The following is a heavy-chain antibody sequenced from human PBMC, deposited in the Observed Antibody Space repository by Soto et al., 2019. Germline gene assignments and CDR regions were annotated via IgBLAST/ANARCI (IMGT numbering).Heavy chain of an antibody. CDR3: ARYYGGGCYHLLLVFDS. J-gene: IGHJ5*01. Sequence: ASVKVSCKASGYTFASYYMHWVRQAPGQGLEWMGIINPSGGSTSYAQKFQGRVTMTRDTSTSTVYMELCSLRSEDTAVYYCARYYGGGCYHLLLVFDSWGKGSLVTVSS. CDR1: GYTFASYY. D-gene: IGHD3-16*02. V-gene: IGHV1-46*01. CDR2: INPSGGST.